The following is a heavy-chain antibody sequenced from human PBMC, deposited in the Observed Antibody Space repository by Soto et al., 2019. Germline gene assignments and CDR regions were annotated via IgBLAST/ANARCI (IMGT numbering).Heavy chain of an antibody. CDR2: INPYIGNT. CDR3: ARGCIAVTTHLCY. D-gene: IGHD4-17*01. J-gene: IGHJ4*02. Sequence: ASVKVSCKASGYTFNTYGITWVRQAPGQGLEWMGWINPYIGNTKFAQKLQDRVTMTTATSTSTAYMELASLRSDDTAVYYCARGCIAVTTHLCYWGQGTLVTVSS. CDR1: GYTFNTYG. V-gene: IGHV1-18*01.